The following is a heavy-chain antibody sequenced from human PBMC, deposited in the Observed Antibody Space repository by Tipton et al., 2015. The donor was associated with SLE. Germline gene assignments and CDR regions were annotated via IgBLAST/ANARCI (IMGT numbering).Heavy chain of an antibody. CDR2: ISGSGGST. CDR3: AKDLEAMVRGVLSPSDY. D-gene: IGHD3-10*01. CDR1: GFTFSSYA. V-gene: IGHV3-23*01. J-gene: IGHJ4*02. Sequence: SLRLSCAASGFTFSSYAMSWVRQAPGKGLEWVSAISGSGGSTYYADSVKGRFTISRDNSKNTLYLQMNSLRAEDTAVYYCAKDLEAMVRGVLSPSDYWGQGTLVTVSS.